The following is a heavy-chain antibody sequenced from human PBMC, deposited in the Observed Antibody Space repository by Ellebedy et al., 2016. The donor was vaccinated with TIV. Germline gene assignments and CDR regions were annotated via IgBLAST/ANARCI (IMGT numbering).Heavy chain of an antibody. J-gene: IGHJ4*02. Sequence: ASVKVSCXASGGTFSSYAISWVRQAPGQGLEWMGRIIPILGIANYAQKFQGRVTITADKSTSTAYMELSSLRSEDTAVYYCARLSTGQYYYDSSGSEDYWGQGTLVTVSS. CDR3: ARLSTGQYYYDSSGSEDY. CDR1: GGTFSSYA. D-gene: IGHD3-22*01. V-gene: IGHV1-69*04. CDR2: IIPILGIA.